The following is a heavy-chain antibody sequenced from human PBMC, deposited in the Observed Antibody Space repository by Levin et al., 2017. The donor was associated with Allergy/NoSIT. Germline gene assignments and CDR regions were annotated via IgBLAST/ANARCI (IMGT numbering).Heavy chain of an antibody. J-gene: IGHJ5*02. CDR1: GGSISSGGYY. CDR2: IYYSGST. V-gene: IGHV4-31*03. CDR3: ARRIVGELLWRRIGRFDP. D-gene: IGHD3-10*01. Sequence: SETLSLTCTVSGGSISSGGYYWSWIRQHPGKGLEWIGYIYYSGSTYYNPSLKSRVTISVDTSKNQFSLKLSSVTAADTAVYYCARRIVGELLWRRIGRFDPWGQGTLVTVSS.